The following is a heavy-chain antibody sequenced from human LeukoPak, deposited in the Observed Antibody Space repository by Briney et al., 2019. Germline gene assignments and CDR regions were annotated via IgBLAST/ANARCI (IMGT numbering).Heavy chain of an antibody. V-gene: IGHV3-9*01. J-gene: IGHJ4*02. CDR3: AKMRYSGSYPFDY. CDR1: GFSFDDYA. Sequence: PGGSLRLSCAASGFSFDDYAMHWVRQAPGKGLEWVSAISWNGNSIVYADSVKGRFTIARDNAKNSLYLQMNSLRVEDTAVYYCAKMRYSGSYPFDYWGQGALVTVSS. CDR2: ISWNGNSI. D-gene: IGHD1-26*01.